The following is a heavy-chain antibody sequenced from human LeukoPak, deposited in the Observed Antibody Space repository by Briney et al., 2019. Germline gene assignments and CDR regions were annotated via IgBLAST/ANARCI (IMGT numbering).Heavy chain of an antibody. Sequence: SETLSLTCAVYGGSFSGYYWSWIRQPPGKTLEWIGSIYSSGSTYYNSSLKSRVIILIDTAKNHFSLNLTSVTAADTAVYYCAPPPYYYETNGYSVAWGQGTLVTVSS. D-gene: IGHD3-22*01. V-gene: IGHV4-34*01. J-gene: IGHJ5*02. CDR3: APPPYYYETNGYSVA. CDR2: IYSSGST. CDR1: GGSFSGYY.